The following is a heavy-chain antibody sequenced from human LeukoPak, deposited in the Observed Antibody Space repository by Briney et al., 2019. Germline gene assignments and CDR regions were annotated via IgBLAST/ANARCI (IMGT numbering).Heavy chain of an antibody. Sequence: SVKVSCKASGGTFSSYAISWVRQAPGQGLEWMGGIIPIFGTANYAQKFQGRVTITTDESTGTAYMELSRLRSDDTAVYYCARVHNSGSPFDYWGQGTLVTVSS. D-gene: IGHD1-26*01. CDR2: IIPIFGTA. CDR1: GGTFSSYA. J-gene: IGHJ4*02. CDR3: ARVHNSGSPFDY. V-gene: IGHV1-69*05.